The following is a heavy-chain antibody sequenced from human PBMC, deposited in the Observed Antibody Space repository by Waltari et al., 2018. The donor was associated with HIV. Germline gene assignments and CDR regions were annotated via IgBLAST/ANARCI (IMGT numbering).Heavy chain of an antibody. D-gene: IGHD4-17*01. Sequence: VESGGIPVQPGGSLRLSCTASGFVFGSHWMHWVRQSPGKGLIWGSRSDRDGFVAKYADAGKCRFTISRDNGKNKLFLEMKSLRVEDSGIYYCVKDVTVTHYGVYYSGLDVWGQGTTVTV. CDR3: VKDVTVTHYGVYYSGLDV. CDR2: SDRDGFVA. V-gene: IGHV3-74*03. CDR1: GFVFGSHW. J-gene: IGHJ6*02.